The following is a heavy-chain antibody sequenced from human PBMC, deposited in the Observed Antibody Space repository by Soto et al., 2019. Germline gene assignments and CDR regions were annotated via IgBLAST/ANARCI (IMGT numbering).Heavy chain of an antibody. D-gene: IGHD6-13*01. V-gene: IGHV4-59*01. CDR2: IYYSGST. Sequence: QVQLQESGPGLVKPSETLSLTCTVSGGSISSYYWSWIRQPPGKGLEWIGYIYYSGSTNYNPSLKSRVTISVDTSKNQFSLKLSSVTAADTAVYYCARDRVAAADTYYYYYGMDVWGQGTTVTVSS. CDR3: ARDRVAAADTYYYYYGMDV. J-gene: IGHJ6*02. CDR1: GGSISSYY.